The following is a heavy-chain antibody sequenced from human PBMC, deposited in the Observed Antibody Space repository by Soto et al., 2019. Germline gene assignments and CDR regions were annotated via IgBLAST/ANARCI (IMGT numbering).Heavy chain of an antibody. J-gene: IGHJ4*02. Sequence: EVQLVESGGGLVQPGGSLRLSCAASGFTFSSYEMNWVRQAPGKGLAWVSYISSSGRTRYYADSVKGRFTISRDNAKNSLYLQMNSLSAEDTDVYYCARSGYNWNDGARGYFDYWGQGTLVTFSS. D-gene: IGHD1-20*01. CDR2: ISSSGRTR. V-gene: IGHV3-48*03. CDR3: ARSGYNWNDGARGYFDY. CDR1: GFTFSSYE.